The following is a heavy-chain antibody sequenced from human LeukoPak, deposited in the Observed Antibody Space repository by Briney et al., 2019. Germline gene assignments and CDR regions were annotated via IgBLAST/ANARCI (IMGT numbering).Heavy chain of an antibody. D-gene: IGHD4-17*01. CDR3: AREGVTTDFDY. CDR2: ISSSSMYI. V-gene: IGHV3-21*01. Sequence: GGSLRLSCAASGFTFSKSGFYWVRQAPGKGLEWVSSISSSSMYIYYADSVKGRFTISRDDAKNPLYLQMNSLRAEDTAVYYCAREGVTTDFDYWGQGTLVTVSS. J-gene: IGHJ4*02. CDR1: GFTFSKSG.